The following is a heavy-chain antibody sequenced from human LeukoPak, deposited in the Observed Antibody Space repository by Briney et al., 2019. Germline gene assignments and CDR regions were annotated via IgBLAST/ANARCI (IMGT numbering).Heavy chain of an antibody. J-gene: IGHJ4*02. V-gene: IGHV3-74*01. Sequence: AGGSLRLSCAASGFIFSNYGMHWVRQAPGKGLVWVSCINGDGSVTGYAGSAKGRFTISRDNAKNTLYLQMNILRAEDTAVYYCARGTSTRSDYWGPGTLVTVSS. CDR1: GFIFSNYG. CDR3: ARGTSTRSDY. CDR2: INGDGSVT. D-gene: IGHD6-13*01.